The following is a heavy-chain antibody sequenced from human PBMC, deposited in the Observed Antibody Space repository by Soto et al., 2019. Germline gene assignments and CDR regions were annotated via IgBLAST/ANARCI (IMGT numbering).Heavy chain of an antibody. J-gene: IGHJ6*02. CDR3: AKDLGKGGTLRLGELSRYYYGMDV. Sequence: QVQLVESGGGVVQPGRSLRLSCAASGFTFSSYGMHWVRQAPVKGLEWVAVISYDGSNKYYADSVKGRFTISRDNSKNTLYLQMNSLRAEDTAVYYCAKDLGKGGTLRLGELSRYYYGMDVWGQGTTVTVSS. V-gene: IGHV3-30*18. D-gene: IGHD3-16*02. CDR1: GFTFSSYG. CDR2: ISYDGSNK.